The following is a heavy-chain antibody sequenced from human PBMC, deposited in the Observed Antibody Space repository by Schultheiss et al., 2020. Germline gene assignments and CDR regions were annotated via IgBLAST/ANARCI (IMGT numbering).Heavy chain of an antibody. CDR1: GFTFTNYW. D-gene: IGHD2-15*01. Sequence: GGSLRLSCAASGFTFTNYWMAWVRQAPGKGLEWVANVNQDGSEKYSVDSVKGRFTISRDNAENSLYLQMNSLRAEDTAVYYCAREYRYCSGGSCTEPTTGMDVWGQGTTVTVSS. V-gene: IGHV3-7*03. J-gene: IGHJ6*02. CDR2: VNQDGSEK. CDR3: AREYRYCSGGSCTEPTTGMDV.